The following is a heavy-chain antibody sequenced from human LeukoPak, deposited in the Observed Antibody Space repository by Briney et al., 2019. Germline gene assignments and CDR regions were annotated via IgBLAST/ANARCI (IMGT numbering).Heavy chain of an antibody. CDR2: IYYSGST. V-gene: IGHV4-39*01. J-gene: IGHJ6*03. CDR3: ARVKQVRGRYYYYYYYMDV. D-gene: IGHD3-10*01. Sequence: SETLSLTCTFSGGSISSSSYYWGWIRQPPGKGLEWIGSIYYSGSTYYNPSLKRRVTISVDTSKNQLSLKLSSVTAADTAVYYCARVKQVRGRYYYYYYYMDVWGKGTTVTVSS. CDR1: GGSISSSSYY.